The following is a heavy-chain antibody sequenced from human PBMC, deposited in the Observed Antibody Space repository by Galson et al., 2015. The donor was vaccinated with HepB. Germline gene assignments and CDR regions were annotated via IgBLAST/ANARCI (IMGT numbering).Heavy chain of an antibody. V-gene: IGHV3-30-3*01. CDR3: ARVPDDFLFDC. Sequence: SLRLSCAASGFTFSSYAMHWVRQAPGKGLEWVAVTSYDGSNKYYADSVKGRFTISRDNSKNTLYLQMNSLRAEDTAVYYCARVPDDFLFDCWGQGTLVTVSS. J-gene: IGHJ4*02. CDR2: TSYDGSNK. CDR1: GFTFSSYA. D-gene: IGHD2/OR15-2a*01.